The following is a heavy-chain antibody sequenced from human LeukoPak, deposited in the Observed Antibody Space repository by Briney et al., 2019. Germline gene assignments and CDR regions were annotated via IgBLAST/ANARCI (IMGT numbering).Heavy chain of an antibody. Sequence: SETLSLTCTVSAGSFISSSHHWGWIRQSPGKGLEWIGTVYYGRTTYYNPSLDGRVTISLDTSTNQFSLHLNSVTPEDTAVYYCARSSNTWFYDFFYAMDVWGQGTTVTVSS. CDR1: AGSFISSSHH. CDR2: VYYGRTT. D-gene: IGHD3/OR15-3a*01. J-gene: IGHJ6*02. V-gene: IGHV4-39*01. CDR3: ARSSNTWFYDFFYAMDV.